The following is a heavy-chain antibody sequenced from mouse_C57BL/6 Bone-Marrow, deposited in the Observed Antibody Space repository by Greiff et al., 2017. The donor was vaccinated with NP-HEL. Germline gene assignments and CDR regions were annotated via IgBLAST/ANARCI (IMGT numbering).Heavy chain of an antibody. CDR2: IHPNSGST. V-gene: IGHV1-64*01. CDR1: GYTFTSSW. CDR3: AREWIYYGNYYAMDY. Sequence: QVQLKQPGAELVKPGASVKLSCKASGYTFTSSWMHWVKQRPGQGLEWIGMIHPNSGSTNYNEKFKSKATLTVDKSSITAYMQLSSLTSEDSAVYYCAREWIYYGNYYAMDYWGQGTSVTVSS. J-gene: IGHJ4*01. D-gene: IGHD2-1*01.